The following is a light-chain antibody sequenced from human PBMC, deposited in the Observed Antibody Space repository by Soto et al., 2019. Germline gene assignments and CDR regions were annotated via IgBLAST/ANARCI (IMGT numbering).Light chain of an antibody. CDR1: QDIRSD. CDR2: AAS. V-gene: IGKV1-39*01. CDR3: QQSYSTPLT. J-gene: IGKJ4*01. Sequence: IQMTQFPSSLSASVGDRVTITCRASQDIRSDLGWYQQRPGKAPKLLIYAASSLQSGVPSRFSGSGSGTDFTLTISSLQPEDFATYYCQQSYSTPLTFGGGTKVHIK.